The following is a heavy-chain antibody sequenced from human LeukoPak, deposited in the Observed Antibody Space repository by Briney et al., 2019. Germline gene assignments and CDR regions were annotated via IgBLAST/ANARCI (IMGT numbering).Heavy chain of an antibody. CDR3: AKDPEASLWFEDDPRLDY. Sequence: GGSLRLSCAASGFTFSSYGMSWVRQAPGKGLEWVSAISGSGGSTYYADSVKGRFTISRDNSKNTLYLQMNSLRAEDTAVYYCAKDPEASLWFEDDPRLDYWGQGTLVTVSS. CDR1: GFTFSSYG. D-gene: IGHD3-10*01. V-gene: IGHV3-23*01. CDR2: ISGSGGST. J-gene: IGHJ4*02.